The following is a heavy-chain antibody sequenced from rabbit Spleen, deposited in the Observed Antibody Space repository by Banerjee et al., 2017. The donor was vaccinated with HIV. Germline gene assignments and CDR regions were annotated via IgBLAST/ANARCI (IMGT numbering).Heavy chain of an antibody. CDR2: TEPIFGTT. D-gene: IGHD4-1*01. Sequence: QLKETGGGLVQPGGSLTLSCKASGFTLSSYYMNWVRQAPGKGLEWIGLTEPIFGTTYYANWVNGRFTISSHNAQNTLYLQLKSLTAADTATYFCAREGGIVVAGAFNLWGQGTLVTVS. J-gene: IGHJ4*01. V-gene: IGHV1S7*01. CDR1: GFTLSSYY. CDR3: AREGGIVVAGAFNL.